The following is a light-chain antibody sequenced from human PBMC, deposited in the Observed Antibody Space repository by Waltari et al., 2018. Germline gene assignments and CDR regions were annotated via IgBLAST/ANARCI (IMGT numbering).Light chain of an antibody. CDR1: QSVLFSSNNKNY. V-gene: IGKV4-1*01. Sequence: DIVMTQSPDSVAVSLGERATINCKSSQSVLFSSNNKNYLAWYQQKPGQPPKLPIYWASTRESGVPDRFSGSGSGTDFTLPIRSLQAEDVAVYYCHQYYSTPYTFGQGTKLEIK. CDR3: HQYYSTPYT. CDR2: WAS. J-gene: IGKJ2*01.